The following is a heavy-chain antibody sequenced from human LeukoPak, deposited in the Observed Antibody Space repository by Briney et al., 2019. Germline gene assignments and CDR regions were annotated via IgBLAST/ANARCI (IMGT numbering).Heavy chain of an antibody. CDR2: ISGSGSST. Sequence: GGSLRLSCAASGFTFSSYGMSWVRQAPGKGLEWVSLISGSGSSTYYADSVKGRFTISRDNSKNTLHLQMNSLRAEDTAVYYCAKRGFIAGNPTDFDYWGQGTLVTVSS. J-gene: IGHJ4*02. CDR1: GFTFSSYG. V-gene: IGHV3-23*01. CDR3: AKRGFIAGNPTDFDY. D-gene: IGHD6-13*01.